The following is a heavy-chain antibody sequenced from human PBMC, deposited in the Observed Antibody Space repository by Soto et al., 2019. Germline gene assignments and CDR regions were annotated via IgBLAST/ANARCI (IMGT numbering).Heavy chain of an antibody. J-gene: IGHJ5*02. CDR3: ARDALYDSSGYYYVGYNWFDP. D-gene: IGHD3-22*01. CDR1: GYTFTSYA. Sequence: ASVKVSCKASGYTFTSYAMHWVRQAPGQRLEWMGWINAGNGNTKYSQKFQGRVTITRDTSASTAYMELSSLRSEDTAVYYCARDALYDSSGYYYVGYNWFDPWGQGTLVTVSS. V-gene: IGHV1-3*01. CDR2: INAGNGNT.